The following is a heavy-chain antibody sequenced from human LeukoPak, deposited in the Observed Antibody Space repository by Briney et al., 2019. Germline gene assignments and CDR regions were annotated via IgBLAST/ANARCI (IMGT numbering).Heavy chain of an antibody. V-gene: IGHV3-30*02. D-gene: IGHD5-12*01. CDR3: ATIRGYNDYDHNSPFDY. CDR2: IRYDGSNK. Sequence: PGGSLRLSCAASGFTFSNYGMHWVRQAPGQGLEWVAFIRYDGSNKYYADSVKGRFTISRDNSKNTLYLQMNSLRAEDTAVYYCATIRGYNDYDHNSPFDYWGQGTLVTVSS. CDR1: GFTFSNYG. J-gene: IGHJ4*02.